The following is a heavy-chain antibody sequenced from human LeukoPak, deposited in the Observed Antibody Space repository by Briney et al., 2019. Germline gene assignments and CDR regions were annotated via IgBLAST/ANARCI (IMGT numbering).Heavy chain of an antibody. CDR2: IRYDGSNK. J-gene: IGHJ6*03. V-gene: IGHV3-30*02. CDR1: GFTFSSYG. CDR3: AKDSVAPYYYYMDV. Sequence: HPGGSLRLSCAASGFTFSSYGMHWVRQAPGKGLEWVAFIRYDGSNKYYADSVKGRFTISRDNSKNTLYLQMNSLRAEDTAVYYCAKDSVAPYYYYMDVWGKGTTVTISS.